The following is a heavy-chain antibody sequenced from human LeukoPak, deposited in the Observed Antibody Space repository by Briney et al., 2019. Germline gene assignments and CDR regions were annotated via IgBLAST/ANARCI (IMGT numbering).Heavy chain of an antibody. V-gene: IGHV4-34*01. CDR2: INHSGST. D-gene: IGHD3-10*01. CDR1: GGSFSGYY. Sequence: SETLSLTCAVYGGSFSGYYWSWIRQPPGKGLEWIGEINHSGSTNYNPSLKSRVTTSVDTSKNQFSLKLSSVTAADTAVYYCARHGARYYFDYWGQGTLVTVSS. J-gene: IGHJ4*02. CDR3: ARHGARYYFDY.